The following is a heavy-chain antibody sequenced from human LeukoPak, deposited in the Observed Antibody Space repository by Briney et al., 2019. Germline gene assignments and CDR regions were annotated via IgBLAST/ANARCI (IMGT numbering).Heavy chain of an antibody. V-gene: IGHV4-39*01. CDR1: GGSISSSSYY. Sequence: PSETLSLTCTVSGGSISSSSYYWGWIRQPPGKGLEWIGSISCSGSTYYNPSLKSRVTISVDSSKNQFSLKLSSVTAADTAVYYCARPGASSSPGWYFDLWGRGTLVTVSS. CDR3: ARPGASSSPGWYFDL. D-gene: IGHD6-6*01. CDR2: ISCSGST. J-gene: IGHJ2*01.